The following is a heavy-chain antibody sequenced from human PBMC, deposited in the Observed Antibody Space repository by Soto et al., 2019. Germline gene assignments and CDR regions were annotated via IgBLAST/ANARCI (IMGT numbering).Heavy chain of an antibody. V-gene: IGHV4-34*01. CDR1: VGSFSGYY. CDR2: INHSGST. D-gene: IGHD2-8*01. CDR3: ARVVLTVYAENWFDP. Sequence: SESVCLTCAGYVGSFSGYYWSWIRQPPGEGLERIGEINHSGSTNYNPALKSRVTISVDTPMNQSSLKLSSVTAADTAVYYCARVVLTVYAENWFDPWGQGTLVTVS. J-gene: IGHJ5*02.